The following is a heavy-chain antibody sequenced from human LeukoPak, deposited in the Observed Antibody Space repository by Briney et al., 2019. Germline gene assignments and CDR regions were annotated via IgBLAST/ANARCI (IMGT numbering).Heavy chain of an antibody. V-gene: IGHV1-46*01. CDR3: ARAVKEYYYGSGSPSSEYYFDY. J-gene: IGHJ4*02. Sequence: ASVKVSCKASGYTFTGYYMHWVRQAPGQGLEWMGIINPSGGSTSYAQKFQGRVTMTRDTSTSTVYMELSSLRSEDTAVYYCARAVKEYYYGSGSPSSEYYFDYWGQGTLVTVSS. D-gene: IGHD3-10*01. CDR1: GYTFTGYY. CDR2: INPSGGST.